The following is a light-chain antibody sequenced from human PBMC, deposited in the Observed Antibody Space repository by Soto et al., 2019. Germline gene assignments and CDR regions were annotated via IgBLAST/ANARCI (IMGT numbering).Light chain of an antibody. CDR3: QQSYSTSRT. Sequence: DIQMTQSPSSLSASVGDRVTITCRASQSISSYLNWCQQKPGKAPKRLIYAASSLQSGVPSRFSGSGSCTDFTLIISSLQHDDFATYYCQQSYSTSRTFGQGTKVDIK. V-gene: IGKV1-39*01. CDR1: QSISSY. CDR2: AAS. J-gene: IGKJ1*01.